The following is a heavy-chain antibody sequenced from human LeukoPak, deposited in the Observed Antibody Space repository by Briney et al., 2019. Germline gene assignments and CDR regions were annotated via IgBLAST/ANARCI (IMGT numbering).Heavy chain of an antibody. J-gene: IGHJ4*02. CDR1: GGSISSGGYY. CDR2: IFLGETT. Sequence: SRTLSLTCTVSGGSISSGGYYWGWIRQPPGKGLEWVASIFLGETTYYNPSLKTRLTISVDTSKNQFSLKLNSVTAADTAVYYCGSNWSDFDYWGQGILVTVSS. D-gene: IGHD1-1*01. V-gene: IGHV4-39*07. CDR3: GSNWSDFDY.